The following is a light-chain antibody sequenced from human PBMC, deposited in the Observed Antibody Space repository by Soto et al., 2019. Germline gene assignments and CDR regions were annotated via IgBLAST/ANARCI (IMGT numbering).Light chain of an antibody. CDR1: QSVSSY. CDR2: GAS. Sequence: EIVLTQSPGTLSLSPGERATLSCRASQSVSSYLAWYQQKPGQAPRLLIYGASSRATGIPDRFSGSGSGTDFTLTISRLEPEDFAVYWCQQYYNWPLEYTFGQGTKLEI. CDR3: QQYYNWPLEYT. V-gene: IGKV3-20*01. J-gene: IGKJ2*01.